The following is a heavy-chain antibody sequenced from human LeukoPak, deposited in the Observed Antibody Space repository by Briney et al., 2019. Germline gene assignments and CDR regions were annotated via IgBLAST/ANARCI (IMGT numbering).Heavy chain of an antibody. J-gene: IGHJ4*02. Sequence: GGSLRLSCAASGFSFSSYWMNWVRQAPGKGLVWVAHINTDGRTTTYADSVKGRFTISRDNAKNSLYLQMNSLRAEDTAVYYCAAITGDYLYYWGQGTLVTVSS. CDR3: AAITGDYLYY. V-gene: IGHV3-74*01. CDR2: INTDGRTT. CDR1: GFSFSSYW. D-gene: IGHD7-27*01.